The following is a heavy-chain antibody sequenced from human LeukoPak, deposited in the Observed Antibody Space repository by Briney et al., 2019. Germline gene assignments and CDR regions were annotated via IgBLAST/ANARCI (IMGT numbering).Heavy chain of an antibody. Sequence: PSGTLSLTCAVSGGSISSSNWWSWVRPPPGKGLEWIGSIYYSGSTYYNPSLKSRVTISVDTSKNQFSLKLSSVTAADTAVYYCARDRGGWPDYWGQGTLVTVSS. CDR3: ARDRGGWPDY. V-gene: IGHV4-4*02. CDR1: GGSISSSNW. J-gene: IGHJ4*02. D-gene: IGHD6-19*01. CDR2: IYYSGST.